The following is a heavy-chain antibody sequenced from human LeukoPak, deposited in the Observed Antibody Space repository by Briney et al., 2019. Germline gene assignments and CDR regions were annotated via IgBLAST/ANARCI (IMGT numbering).Heavy chain of an antibody. CDR2: MSFDGSVE. D-gene: IGHD3-9*01. CDR3: GRGGGFYDILTGHIWFDP. J-gene: IGHJ5*02. Sequence: PRGSLRLSCAASGFTFGNYAMHWVRQTPGRGLEWLAVMSFDGSVEHYADSVKGRFTTSRDNSKSMLFLQMNSLRADDTAVYYCGRGGGFYDILTGHIWFDPSGQGTLVTVSS. CDR1: GFTFGNYA. V-gene: IGHV3-30*04.